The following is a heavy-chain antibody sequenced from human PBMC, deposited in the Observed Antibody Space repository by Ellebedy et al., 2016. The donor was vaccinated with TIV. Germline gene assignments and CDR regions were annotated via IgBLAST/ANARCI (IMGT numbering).Heavy chain of an antibody. CDR2: IYTSGST. CDR1: GGSISSGSYY. J-gene: IGHJ3*02. V-gene: IGHV4-61*02. CDR3: ARDKHCSGGSCYPDAFDI. D-gene: IGHD2-15*01. Sequence: SETLSLXXTVSGGSISSGSYYWSWIRQPAGKGLEWIGRIYTSGSTNYNPSLKSRVTISVDTSKNQFSLKLSSVTAADTAVYYCARDKHCSGGSCYPDAFDIWGQGTMVTVSS.